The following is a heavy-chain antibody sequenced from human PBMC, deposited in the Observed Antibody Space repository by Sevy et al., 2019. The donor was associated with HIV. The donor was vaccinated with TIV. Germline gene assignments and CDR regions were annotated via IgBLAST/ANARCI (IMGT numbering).Heavy chain of an antibody. V-gene: IGHV1-69*13. Sequence: SVKVSCKASGGTFSSYAISWVRQAPGQGLEWMGGIIPIFGTANYAQKFQGRVTITADESTSPAYMELSSLRSEDTAVYYCARAIFGVVITYYGMDVWGQGTTVTVSS. CDR1: GGTFSSYA. J-gene: IGHJ6*02. CDR2: IIPIFGTA. D-gene: IGHD3-3*01. CDR3: ARAIFGVVITYYGMDV.